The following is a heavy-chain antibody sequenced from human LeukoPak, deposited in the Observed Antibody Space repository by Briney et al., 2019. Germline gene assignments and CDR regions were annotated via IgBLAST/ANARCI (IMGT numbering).Heavy chain of an antibody. CDR2: ISWNSGSI. Sequence: PGRSLRLSCAASGFTFDDYAMHWVRQAPGKGLEWVSGISWNSGSIVYADSVKGRFTISRDNAKNSLYLQMNSLRAEDTAVYYCARDLRVRGVIIMGYWGQGTLVTVSS. J-gene: IGHJ4*02. CDR3: ARDLRVRGVIIMGY. D-gene: IGHD3-10*01. V-gene: IGHV3-9*01. CDR1: GFTFDDYA.